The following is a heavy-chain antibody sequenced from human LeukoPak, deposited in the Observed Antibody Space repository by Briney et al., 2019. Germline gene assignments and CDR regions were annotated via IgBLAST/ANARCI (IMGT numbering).Heavy chain of an antibody. V-gene: IGHV3-53*01. CDR3: ARGRGSDY. J-gene: IGHJ4*02. CDR1: GFTFRSYA. Sequence: GGSLRLSCAASGFTFRSYAMSWVRQAPGKGLEWVSVIYSGGSTYYADSVKGRFTISRDNSKNTLYLQMNSLRAEDTAVYYCARGRGSDYWGQGTLVTVSS. CDR2: IYSGGST.